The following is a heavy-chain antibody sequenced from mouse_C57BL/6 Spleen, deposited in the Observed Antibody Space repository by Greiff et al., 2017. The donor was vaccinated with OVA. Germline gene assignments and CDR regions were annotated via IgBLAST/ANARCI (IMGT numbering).Heavy chain of an antibody. CDR2: IDPEDGDT. CDR3: ARGGRRWCAY. D-gene: IGHD2-12*01. J-gene: IGHJ3*01. Sequence: EVQLQQSGAELVKPGASVKLSCTASGFTINDYYMHWVQQRPEQGLEWIGRIDPEDGDTNSAPTFPGKATLTADTSSNTAYLQLSSLTSEDTAVDYCARGGRRWCAYWGQGTLVTVSA. V-gene: IGHV14-2*01. CDR1: GFTINDYY.